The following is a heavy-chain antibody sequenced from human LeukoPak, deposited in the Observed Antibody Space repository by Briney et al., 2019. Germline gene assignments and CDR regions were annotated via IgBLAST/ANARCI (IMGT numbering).Heavy chain of an antibody. Sequence: GGSLRLSCAASGFTFSSYAMHWVRQAPGKGLEWVAVISYDGSNKYYADSVKGRFTISRDNSKNTLYLQMNSLRAEDTAVYYCARSIAAAVIIDYWGQGTLVTVSS. CDR2: ISYDGSNK. J-gene: IGHJ4*02. CDR1: GFTFSSYA. D-gene: IGHD6-13*01. V-gene: IGHV3-30-3*01. CDR3: ARSIAAAVIIDY.